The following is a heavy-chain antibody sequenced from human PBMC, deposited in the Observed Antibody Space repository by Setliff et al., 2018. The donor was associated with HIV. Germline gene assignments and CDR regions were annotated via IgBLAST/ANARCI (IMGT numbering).Heavy chain of an antibody. J-gene: IGHJ4*02. Sequence: SETLSLTCTVSGGSITGYYWSWIRQPPGKGLEWIGWIYYSGNTRYNPSLKSRVTISLDTSKNRFSLQLTSVTAADTAVYYCARRIYGNNPYFDYWSQGILVTVSS. V-gene: IGHV4-59*08. D-gene: IGHD4-17*01. CDR1: GGSITGYY. CDR2: IYYSGNT. CDR3: ARRIYGNNPYFDY.